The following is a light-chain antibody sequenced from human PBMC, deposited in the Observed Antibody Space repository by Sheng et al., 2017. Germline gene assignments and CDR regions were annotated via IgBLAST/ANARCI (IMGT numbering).Light chain of an antibody. CDR1: RSISTR. J-gene: IGKJ2*01. CDR3: HHYSSYSHT. CDR2: EST. V-gene: IGKV1-5*03. Sequence: RVTITCRATRSISTRLAWYKQKPGKAPTLLIYESTTLQRGVPSRFRGGGSETEFTLTISTLQPDDFATYFCHHYSSYSHTFGQGTKVDI.